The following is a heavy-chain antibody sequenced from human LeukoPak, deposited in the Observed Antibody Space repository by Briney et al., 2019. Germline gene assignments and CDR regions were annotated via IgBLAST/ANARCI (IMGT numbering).Heavy chain of an antibody. Sequence: SETLSLTCTVSGGSIGSSSYYWGWIRQPPGKGLEWIGSIYYSGSTYYNPSLKSRVTISVDTSKNQFSLKLSSVTAADTAVYYCARQGDTLDYWGQGTLVTVSS. CDR1: GGSIGSSSYY. CDR2: IYYSGST. J-gene: IGHJ4*02. CDR3: ARQGDTLDY. D-gene: IGHD2-21*01. V-gene: IGHV4-39*01.